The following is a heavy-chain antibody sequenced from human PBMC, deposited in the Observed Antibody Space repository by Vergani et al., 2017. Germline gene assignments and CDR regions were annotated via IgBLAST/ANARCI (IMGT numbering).Heavy chain of an antibody. Sequence: EVQLVESGGGLVQPGGSLRLSCAASGFTFSSYWMHWVRRAPGKGLVWVSRINSDGSSTSYADSVKGRFTISRDNAKNTLYLQMNSLRAEDTAVYYCARDLLPNYDFWSGYSHAYYYYYGMDVWGQGTTVTVSS. CDR3: ARDLLPNYDFWSGYSHAYYYYYGMDV. CDR2: INSDGSST. D-gene: IGHD3-3*01. V-gene: IGHV3-74*01. CDR1: GFTFSSYW. J-gene: IGHJ6*02.